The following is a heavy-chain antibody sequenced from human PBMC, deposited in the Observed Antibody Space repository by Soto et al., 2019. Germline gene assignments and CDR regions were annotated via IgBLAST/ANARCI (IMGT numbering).Heavy chain of an antibody. V-gene: IGHV1-24*01. D-gene: IGHD3-22*01. CDR1: GYTLTELS. CDR3: ATAYYYDSSGSRGFDP. Sequence: ASGKVSCKVSGYTLTELSMXWVRQAPGKGIEWMGGFDPEDGETIYAQKFQGRVTMTEDTSTDTAYMELSSLRSEDTAVYYFATAYYYDSSGSRGFDPWGQGTLVTVSS. J-gene: IGHJ5*02. CDR2: FDPEDGET.